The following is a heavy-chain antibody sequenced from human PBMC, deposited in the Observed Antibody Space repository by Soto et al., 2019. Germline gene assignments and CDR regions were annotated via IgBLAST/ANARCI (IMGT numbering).Heavy chain of an antibody. CDR3: SRGHYYYTGAYYDHYGLDI. V-gene: IGHV3-11*01. CDR1: GFTFTDYY. Sequence: QVQLVESGGGLVRPGGSLRLSCAASGFTFTDYYMTWIRQAPGKGLEWVSYISSSSSDIYYADSVKGRLTISRDNAKNSLYLQITGLRPEDTAVYYCSRGHYYYTGAYYDHYGLDIWGQGTAVTVS. CDR2: ISSSSSDI. D-gene: IGHD2-8*02. J-gene: IGHJ6*02.